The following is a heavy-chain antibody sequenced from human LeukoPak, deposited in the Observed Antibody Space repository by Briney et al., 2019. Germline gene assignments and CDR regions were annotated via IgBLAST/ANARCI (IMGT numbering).Heavy chain of an antibody. Sequence: PGGSLRLSCAASGFTFGSYAMNWVRQAPGKGLEWVSSISSGSSFIYYADSVKGRFTISRDNAKNSLYLQMNSLRAEDTAIYYCDRDQGGERWFDPWGQGTLVTVSS. J-gene: IGHJ5*02. D-gene: IGHD3-16*01. CDR1: GFTFGSYA. CDR2: ISSGSSFI. V-gene: IGHV3-21*01. CDR3: DRDQGGERWFDP.